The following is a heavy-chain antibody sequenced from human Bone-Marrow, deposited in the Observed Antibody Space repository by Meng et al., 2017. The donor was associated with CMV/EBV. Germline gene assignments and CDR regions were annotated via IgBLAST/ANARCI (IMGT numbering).Heavy chain of an antibody. D-gene: IGHD2-2*01. CDR2: IYPGDSDT. CDR3: ARRAGQYHIPDY. V-gene: IGHV5-51*01. J-gene: IGHJ4*02. Sequence: GESLKISCTGSGYSFTSYWIGWVRQTPGKGLEWMGIIYPGDSDTRYSPSFQGQVTITAEKSISTAYLQWSSLKASDTAMSYCARRAGQYHIPDYWGQGTLVTVSS. CDR1: GYSFTSYW.